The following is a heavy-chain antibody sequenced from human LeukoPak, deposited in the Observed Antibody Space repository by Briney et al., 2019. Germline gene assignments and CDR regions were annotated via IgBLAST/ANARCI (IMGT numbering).Heavy chain of an antibody. J-gene: IGHJ3*01. Sequence: GGSLRLSCEASGFSFSSYWMSWVRQAPGKGLEWVANIKQDESEKYYVGSVRGRFTISRDNAKNSLYLQMNSLRGDDTAVYYCARLSDSISCFGFDVWGHGTTVTVSS. D-gene: IGHD2-2*01. CDR2: IKQDESEK. CDR3: ARLSDSISCFGFDV. V-gene: IGHV3-7*01. CDR1: GFSFSSYW.